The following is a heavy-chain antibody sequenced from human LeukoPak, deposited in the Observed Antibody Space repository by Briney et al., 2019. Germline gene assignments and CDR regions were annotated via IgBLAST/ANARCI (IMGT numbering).Heavy chain of an antibody. D-gene: IGHD6-13*01. CDR1: GFTFDDYA. V-gene: IGHV3-9*01. CDR3: AREAYSSSYEDY. Sequence: GRSLRLSCAASGFTFDDYAMHWVRQAPGKGLEWVSGISWNSGTIGYADSVKGRFTISRDSAKNSLYLQMNSLRAEDTAVYYCAREAYSSSYEDYWGQGTLVTVPS. J-gene: IGHJ4*02. CDR2: ISWNSGTI.